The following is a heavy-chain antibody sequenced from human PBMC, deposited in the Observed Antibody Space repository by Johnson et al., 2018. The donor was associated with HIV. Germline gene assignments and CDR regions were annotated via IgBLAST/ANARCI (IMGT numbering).Heavy chain of an antibody. Sequence: QVQLVESGGGVVQPGRSLRLSCAASGFTFSNYAMHWVRQAPGKGLEWLSVISYDGSYKYYADSVKGRFTISRDNSKNTLYLQMNSLRAEDTAVYYCAKRQYSSSWHDAFEIWGQGTMVTVSS. J-gene: IGHJ3*02. CDR3: AKRQYSSSWHDAFEI. CDR1: GFTFSNYA. D-gene: IGHD6-13*01. CDR2: ISYDGSYK. V-gene: IGHV3-30*04.